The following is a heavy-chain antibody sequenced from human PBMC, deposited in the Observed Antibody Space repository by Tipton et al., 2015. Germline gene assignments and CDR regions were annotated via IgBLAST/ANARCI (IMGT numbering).Heavy chain of an antibody. V-gene: IGHV3-21*05. Sequence: SLRLSCAASGFMFSSYTMNWVRQAPGKGLEWVSYISSSSTYTNYADSVKGRFNISRDNAKNSLYLQMNSLRAEDTAVYYCARGGWGLFDYWGQGTLVTVSS. D-gene: IGHD1-26*01. CDR2: ISSSSTYT. J-gene: IGHJ4*02. CDR1: GFMFSSYT. CDR3: ARGGWGLFDY.